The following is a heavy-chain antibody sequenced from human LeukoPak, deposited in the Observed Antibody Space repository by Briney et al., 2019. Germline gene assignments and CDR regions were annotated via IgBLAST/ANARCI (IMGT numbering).Heavy chain of an antibody. Sequence: PGRSLRLSCTASGFPFSNYAMNWVRQTPGKGLEWVALISFDGAKIYYADSVKGRFTISRDNSKNTLFLQMNSLTVEDTAVYYCARDGVATNDWQPDHWGQGTLVTVSS. D-gene: IGHD5-24*01. CDR3: ARDGVATNDWQPDH. V-gene: IGHV3-30*04. CDR1: GFPFSNYA. J-gene: IGHJ4*02. CDR2: ISFDGAKI.